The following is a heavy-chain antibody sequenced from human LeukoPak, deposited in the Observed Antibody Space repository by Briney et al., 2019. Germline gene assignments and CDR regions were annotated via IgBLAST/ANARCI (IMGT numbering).Heavy chain of an antibody. V-gene: IGHV4-30-2*01. CDR1: GGSISTGIYY. D-gene: IGHD1-26*01. CDR3: ARGGVTFDV. CDR2: ISHSGST. Sequence: MPSETLSLTCNVSGGSISTGIYYWSWIRQPPGKGLEWIGYISHSGSTYYNPSLKSRVTISVDRSKNQFSLKLTSVTAADTAMYYCARGGVTFDVWGQGTMVTVSS. J-gene: IGHJ3*01.